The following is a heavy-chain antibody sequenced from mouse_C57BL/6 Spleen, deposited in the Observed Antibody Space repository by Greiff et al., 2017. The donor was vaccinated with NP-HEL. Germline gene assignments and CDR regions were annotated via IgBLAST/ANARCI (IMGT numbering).Heavy chain of an antibody. CDR1: GYTFTDYY. V-gene: IGHV1-75*01. CDR3: ARSDYGSSYWYFDV. Sequence: QVQLQQSGPELVKPGASVKISCKASGYTFTDYYINWVKQRPGQGLEWIGWIFPGSGSTYYNEKIKGKAILTVDKSSSTAYMLLSSLTSEDSAVYVCARSDYGSSYWYFDVWGTGTTVTVSS. J-gene: IGHJ1*03. D-gene: IGHD1-1*01. CDR2: IFPGSGST.